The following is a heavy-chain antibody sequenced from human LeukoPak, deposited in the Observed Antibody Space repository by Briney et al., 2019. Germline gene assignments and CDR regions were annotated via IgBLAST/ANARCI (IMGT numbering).Heavy chain of an antibody. CDR2: IVVGSGNT. Sequence: TSVKLSCKASGFTFTSSDVQWVRQARGQGLEWIGWIVVGSGNTNYAQKFKERVTITRDMSTSTAYMKLSSLRSEDTAVYYCAAFGSSGWWAFNYFDYWGQGTLVTVSS. D-gene: IGHD6-19*01. V-gene: IGHV1-58*01. CDR3: AAFGSSGWWAFNYFDY. J-gene: IGHJ4*02. CDR1: GFTFTSSD.